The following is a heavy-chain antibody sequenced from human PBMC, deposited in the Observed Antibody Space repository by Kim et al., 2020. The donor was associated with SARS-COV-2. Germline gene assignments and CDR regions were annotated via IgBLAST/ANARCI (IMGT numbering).Heavy chain of an antibody. V-gene: IGHV1-69*13. D-gene: IGHD6-19*01. Sequence: SVKVSCKASGGTFSSYAISWVRQAPGQGLEWMGGIIPIFGTANYAQKFQGRVTITADESTSTAYMELSSLRSEDTAVYYCAREIEWLVRNWFDPWGQGTLVTVSS. CDR1: GGTFSSYA. CDR2: IIPIFGTA. CDR3: AREIEWLVRNWFDP. J-gene: IGHJ5*02.